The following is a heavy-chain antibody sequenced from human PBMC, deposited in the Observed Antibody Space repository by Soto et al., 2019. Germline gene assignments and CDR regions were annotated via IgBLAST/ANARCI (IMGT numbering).Heavy chain of an antibody. CDR3: ASGYCSSTSCYMDV. V-gene: IGHV1-69*13. CDR2: IIPIFGTA. D-gene: IGHD2-2*03. CDR1: RGTFSSYA. J-gene: IGHJ6*02. Sequence: SVKVSCKASRGTFSSYAISWVRQAPGQGLEWMGGIIPIFGTANYAQKFQGRVTITADESTSTAYMELSSLRSEDTAVYYCASGYCSSTSCYMDVWGQGTTVTVSS.